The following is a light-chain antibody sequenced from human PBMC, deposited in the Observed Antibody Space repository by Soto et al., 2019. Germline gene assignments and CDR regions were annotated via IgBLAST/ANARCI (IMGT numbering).Light chain of an antibody. CDR3: CSYAGSYSLV. CDR2: DVG. Sequence: QSALTQPRSVSGSPGQSVTLSCTGTSNEVGGYNYVSWYQQYPGKAPTLMIYDVGKRPSGVPDRFSGSKSGNTASLIISGLQAEDEADYYCCSYAGSYSLVFGGGTKLTVL. V-gene: IGLV2-11*01. CDR1: SNEVGGYNY. J-gene: IGLJ2*01.